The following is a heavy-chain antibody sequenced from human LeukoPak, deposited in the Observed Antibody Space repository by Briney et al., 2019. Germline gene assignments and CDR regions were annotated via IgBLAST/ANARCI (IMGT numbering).Heavy chain of an antibody. J-gene: IGHJ6*02. D-gene: IGHD2-2*01. Sequence: SETLSLTCTVSGASISSYYWSWIRQPPGKGLEWIGYISYSGSTDYNPSLKSRLTISVDKSKNQFSLRLSSVTAAGTAVYYCARHFDCTTTSCSLYYYYYGMDVWGQGTTVTVSS. CDR1: GASISSYY. CDR2: ISYSGST. V-gene: IGHV4-59*08. CDR3: ARHFDCTTTSCSLYYYYYGMDV.